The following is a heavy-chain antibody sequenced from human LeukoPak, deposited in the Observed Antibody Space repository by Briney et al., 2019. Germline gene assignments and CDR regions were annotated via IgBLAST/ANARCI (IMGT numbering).Heavy chain of an antibody. V-gene: IGHV3-21*01. CDR1: GFTFSSYS. D-gene: IGHD3-9*01. J-gene: IGHJ4*02. CDR3: AKDAGYFDPFDY. CDR2: ISSSSSYI. Sequence: GGSLRLSCAASGFTFSSYSMNWVRQAPGKGLEWVSFISSSSSYIYYADSVKGRFTISRDNSKNTLYLQMNSLRAEDTAVYYCAKDAGYFDPFDYWGQGTLVTVSS.